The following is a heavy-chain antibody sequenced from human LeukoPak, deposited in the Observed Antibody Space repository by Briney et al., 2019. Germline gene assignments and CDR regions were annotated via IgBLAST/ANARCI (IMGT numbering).Heavy chain of an antibody. CDR1: GGSISSGGYY. Sequence: PSETLSLTCTVSGGSISSGGYYWSWIRQPPGKGLEWIGYIYHSGSTYYNPSLKSRVTISVDRSKNQFSLKLSSVTAADTAVYYCARVNTIFGVILDYWGQGTLVTVSS. CDR3: ARVNTIFGVILDY. V-gene: IGHV4-30-2*01. J-gene: IGHJ4*02. CDR2: IYHSGST. D-gene: IGHD3-3*01.